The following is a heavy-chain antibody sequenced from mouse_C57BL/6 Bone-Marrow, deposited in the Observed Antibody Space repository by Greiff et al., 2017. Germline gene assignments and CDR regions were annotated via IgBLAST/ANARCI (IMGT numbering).Heavy chain of an antibody. J-gene: IGHJ1*03. V-gene: IGHV14-4*01. CDR2: IDPADGET. Sequence: EVQLQESGAELVRPGASVKLSCTASGFNFTDDYMHWVKQRPEQGLEWIGWIDPADGETEYASKFQGKATITADTSSNTAYLQLSSLTSEDTAVYYCTTEGWYFDVWGTGTTVTVSS. CDR1: GFNFTDDY. CDR3: TTEGWYFDV.